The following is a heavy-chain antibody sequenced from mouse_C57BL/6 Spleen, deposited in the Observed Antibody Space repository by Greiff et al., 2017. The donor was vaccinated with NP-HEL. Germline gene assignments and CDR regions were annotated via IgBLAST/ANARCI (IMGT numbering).Heavy chain of an antibody. V-gene: IGHV1-52*01. CDR1: GYTFTSYW. J-gene: IGHJ1*03. CDR2: IDPSDSET. D-gene: IGHD1-1*01. CDR3: ARSYYYGSSLDWYFDV. Sequence: VQLQQPGAELVRPGSSVKLSCKASGYTFTSYWMHWVKQRPIQGLEWIGNIDPSDSETHYNQKFKDEATLTVDKSSSTAYMQLSSLTSEDSAVYYCARSYYYGSSLDWYFDVWGTGTTVTVSS.